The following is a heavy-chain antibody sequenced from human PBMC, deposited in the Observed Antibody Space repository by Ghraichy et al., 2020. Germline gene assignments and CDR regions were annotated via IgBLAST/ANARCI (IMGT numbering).Heavy chain of an antibody. CDR1: GFTVSSNY. CDR2: IYSGGST. D-gene: IGHD3-3*01. J-gene: IGHJ4*02. CDR3: ARLSRHVSIFGVDDY. Sequence: GESLNISCAASGFTVSSNYMSWVRQAPGKGLEWISVIYSGGSTYYADSVKGRFTISRDNSKNTLYLQMNSLRAEDTAVYYCARLSRHVSIFGVDDYWGQGTLVTVSS. V-gene: IGHV3-53*01.